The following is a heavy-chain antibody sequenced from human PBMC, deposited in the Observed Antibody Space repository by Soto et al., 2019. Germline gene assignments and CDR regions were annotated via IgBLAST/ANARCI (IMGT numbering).Heavy chain of an antibody. CDR2: ISWNSGSI. CDR3: AKDPSSGWYYYYYGMDV. V-gene: IGHV3-9*01. J-gene: IGHJ6*02. CDR1: GFTFDDYA. Sequence: GGSLRLSCAASGFTFDDYAMHWVRQAPGKGLEWVSGISWNSGSIGYADSVKGRFTISRDNAKNSLYLQMNSLRAEDTALYYCAKDPSSGWYYYYYGMDVWGQGTTVTVSS. D-gene: IGHD6-19*01.